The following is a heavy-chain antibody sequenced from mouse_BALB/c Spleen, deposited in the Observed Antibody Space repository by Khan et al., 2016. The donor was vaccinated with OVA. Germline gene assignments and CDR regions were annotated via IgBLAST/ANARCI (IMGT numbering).Heavy chain of an antibody. D-gene: IGHD1-1*01. CDR2: IWGDGST. Sequence: QVQLKESGPGLVAPSQSLSITCTVSGFSLTSFGVNWVRQPPGKGLEWLGVIWGDGSTNYHSALISKLSITKDNSKSRIFLKLNSLQTDDAATYFCVRFTTDYYAMDYWGQGTSVTGSS. CDR1: GFSLTSFG. CDR3: VRFTTDYYAMDY. J-gene: IGHJ4*01. V-gene: IGHV2-3*01.